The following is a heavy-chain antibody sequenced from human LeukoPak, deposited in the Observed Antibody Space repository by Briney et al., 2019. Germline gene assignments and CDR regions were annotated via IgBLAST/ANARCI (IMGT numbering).Heavy chain of an antibody. J-gene: IGHJ4*02. V-gene: IGHV3-21*01. Sequence: GGSLRLSCAASGFTFSSYSMNWVRQAPGKGLEWVSSISSSSSYIYYADSVKGRFTISRDNAKKSLSLQMNSLRADDTAVYYCARGYSSSWYLDWGQGTLVTVSS. D-gene: IGHD6-13*01. CDR2: ISSSSSYI. CDR3: ARGYSSSWYLD. CDR1: GFTFSSYS.